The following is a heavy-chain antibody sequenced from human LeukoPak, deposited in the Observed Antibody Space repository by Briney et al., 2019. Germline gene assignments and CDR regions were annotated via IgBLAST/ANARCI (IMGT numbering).Heavy chain of an antibody. CDR3: VTDGGGTTPYEC. D-gene: IGHD1-7*01. J-gene: IGHJ4*02. Sequence: PGGSLRLSCAASGFTLSDYWMNWVRQAPGKGPVWVSHISPDGRNIAYADSVKGRFTISRDSAKNTLYLQMNSLRVGDTAVYYCVTDGGGTTPYECWGQGTLVTVSS. V-gene: IGHV3-74*01. CDR2: ISPDGRNI. CDR1: GFTLSDYW.